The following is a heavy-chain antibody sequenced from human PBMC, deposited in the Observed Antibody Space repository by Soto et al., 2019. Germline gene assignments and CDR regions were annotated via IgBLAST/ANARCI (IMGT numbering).Heavy chain of an antibody. V-gene: IGHV1-2*04. J-gene: IGHJ6*02. Sequence: ASVKVSCKASGYTFTGYYMHWVRQAPGQGLEWMGWINPNSGGTNYAQKFQGWVTMTRDTSISTAYMELSRLRSDDTAVYYCARVAVATMDGYYYGMDVWGQGTTVNVSS. D-gene: IGHD5-12*01. CDR3: ARVAVATMDGYYYGMDV. CDR2: INPNSGGT. CDR1: GYTFTGYY.